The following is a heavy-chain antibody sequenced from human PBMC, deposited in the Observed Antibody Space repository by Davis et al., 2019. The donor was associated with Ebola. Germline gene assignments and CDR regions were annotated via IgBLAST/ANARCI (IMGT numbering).Heavy chain of an antibody. J-gene: IGHJ4*02. Sequence: HSQTLSLTCAISGDSVSSLAWNWIRQSPSRGLEWLGRTYYYRSKWNTDYAVSVKSRININPDTSKNLLSLQLNSVTPEDTAVYYCARGWLRSGFDYWGQGTLVIVSS. D-gene: IGHD5-12*01. CDR1: GDSVSSLA. V-gene: IGHV6-1*01. CDR2: TYYYRSKWNT. CDR3: ARGWLRSGFDY.